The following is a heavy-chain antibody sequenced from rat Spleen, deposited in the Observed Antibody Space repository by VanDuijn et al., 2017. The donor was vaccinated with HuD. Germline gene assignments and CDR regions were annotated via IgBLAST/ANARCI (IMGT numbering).Heavy chain of an antibody. V-gene: IGHV2S30*01. CDR1: GFSLTDYS. D-gene: IGHD1-2*01. J-gene: IGHJ2*01. Sequence: QVQLKESGPGLVQPSQTLSLTCTVSGFSLTDYSVHWVRQPPGKGLEWMGRMRYDGDTYYNSALKSRLSISRDTSKSQVFLKLNSLQTEDTATYYCARVGYSSYVRYFDYWGHGVMVTVSS. CDR2: MRYDGDT. CDR3: ARVGYSSYVRYFDY.